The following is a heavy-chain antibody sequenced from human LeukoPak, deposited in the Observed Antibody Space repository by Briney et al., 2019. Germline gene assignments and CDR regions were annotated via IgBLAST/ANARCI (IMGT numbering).Heavy chain of an antibody. J-gene: IGHJ4*02. V-gene: IGHV3-53*01. Sequence: GGSLRLSCAASGFIVSSNYMTWVRQAPGKGLEWVSVIYSGGSTYYADSVKGRFTISRDNSKNTLYLQMSSLRADDTAVYYCSKKGQSEDYGKPGWGQGTLVTVSS. D-gene: IGHD4-17*01. CDR1: GFIVSSNY. CDR3: SKKGQSEDYGKPG. CDR2: IYSGGST.